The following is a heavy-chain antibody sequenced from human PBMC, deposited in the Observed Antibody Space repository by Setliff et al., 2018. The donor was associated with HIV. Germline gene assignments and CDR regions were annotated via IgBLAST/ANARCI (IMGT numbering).Heavy chain of an antibody. CDR1: GGSIRSSGFH. CDR2: ISFSGST. J-gene: IGHJ4*02. V-gene: IGHV4-39*01. Sequence: SETLSLTCAVSGGSIRSSGFHWGWIRQPPGRGLEWIASISFSGSTYYNPSLKSRLTISVDTSKNQFSLKLSSVTAADTAVYYCARRDGYSYGFYFDYWGQGTLVTVSS. D-gene: IGHD5-18*01. CDR3: ARRDGYSYGFYFDY.